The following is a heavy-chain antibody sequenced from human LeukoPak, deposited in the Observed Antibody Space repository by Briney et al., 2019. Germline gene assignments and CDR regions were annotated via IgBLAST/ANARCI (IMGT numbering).Heavy chain of an antibody. CDR2: INLSGVST. CDR3: ARDLKGCSSTSCVTKWRGIAVAGGHDY. V-gene: IGHV1-46*01. CDR1: GYTFTSYY. Sequence: ASVKVSCKASGYTFTSYYMHWVRQAPGQGLEWMGIINLSGVSTVYAHKFQGRVTITRDLSTSTVYMELSSLRSEDTAVYYCARDLKGCSSTSCVTKWRGIAVAGGHDYWGQGTLVTVSS. J-gene: IGHJ4*02. D-gene: IGHD2-2*01.